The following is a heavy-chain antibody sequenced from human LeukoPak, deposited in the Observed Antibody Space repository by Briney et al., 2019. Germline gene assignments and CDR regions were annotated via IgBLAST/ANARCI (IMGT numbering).Heavy chain of an antibody. CDR1: GYSFTSYG. Sequence: GESLKISCKGSGYSFTSYGISWVRQAPGQGLEWMGWINGYNGNTNYAQKLQGRVTMTTDTSTTTAYMELRSLRSDDTAVYYCAKGYCSGGSCYVDYWGQGTLVTVSS. CDR3: AKGYCSGGSCYVDY. D-gene: IGHD2-15*01. CDR2: INGYNGNT. J-gene: IGHJ4*02. V-gene: IGHV1-18*01.